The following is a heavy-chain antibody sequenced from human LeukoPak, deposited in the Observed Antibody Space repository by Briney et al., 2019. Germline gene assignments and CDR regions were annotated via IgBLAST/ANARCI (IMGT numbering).Heavy chain of an antibody. Sequence: ASVNVSCKASGGTFSIYAITWVRQAPGQGLEWMGGITPIFGTANYAQKFQGRVTITADESTSTAYMELSSLRSEDTAVYYCARAPVVAATTWFDPWGQGTLVTVSS. CDR2: ITPIFGTA. D-gene: IGHD2-15*01. CDR1: GGTFSIYA. J-gene: IGHJ5*02. CDR3: ARAPVVAATTWFDP. V-gene: IGHV1-69*13.